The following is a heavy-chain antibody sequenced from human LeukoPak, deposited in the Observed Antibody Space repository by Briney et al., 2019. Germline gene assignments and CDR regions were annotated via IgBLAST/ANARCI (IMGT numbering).Heavy chain of an antibody. D-gene: IGHD3-10*01. CDR2: IYYSGTT. V-gene: IGHV4-31*03. CDR1: GGSISSGGYY. CDR3: ARDVAGSGGYDY. Sequence: PSETLSLTCTVSGGSISSGGYYWSWIRQHPGKGLEWIGYIYYSGTTYYNPSLKSRVTISVDTSKNQFSLKLDSVTAADTAVYYCARDVAGSGGYDYWGQGTLVSVSS. J-gene: IGHJ4*02.